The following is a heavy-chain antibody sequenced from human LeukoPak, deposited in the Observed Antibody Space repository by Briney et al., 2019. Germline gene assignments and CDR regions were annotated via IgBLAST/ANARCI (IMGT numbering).Heavy chain of an antibody. J-gene: IGHJ4*02. D-gene: IGHD2-2*01. Sequence: PGGSLRLSCAATGFTFSSYGMNWVRQAPGKGLEWVSGISGSGGNTYYADSVKGRFTISRDNSKNTLHLQMNSLRAEDTAVYYCAKRVVPATDCFDYWGQGTLVTVSS. CDR1: GFTFSSYG. V-gene: IGHV3-23*01. CDR2: ISGSGGNT. CDR3: AKRVVPATDCFDY.